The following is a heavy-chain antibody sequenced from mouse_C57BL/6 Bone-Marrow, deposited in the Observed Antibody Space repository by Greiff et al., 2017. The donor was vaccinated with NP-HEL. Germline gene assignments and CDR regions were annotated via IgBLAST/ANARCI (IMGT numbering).Heavy chain of an antibody. Sequence: EVQGVESGGGLVKPGGSLKLSCAASGFTFSSYAMSWVRQTPEKRLEWVATISDGGSYTYYPDNVKGRFTISRDNAKNNLYLQMSHLKSEDTAMYYCARGYYYGSFAYWGQGTLVTVSA. J-gene: IGHJ3*01. D-gene: IGHD1-1*01. CDR1: GFTFSSYA. CDR2: ISDGGSYT. V-gene: IGHV5-4*01. CDR3: ARGYYYGSFAY.